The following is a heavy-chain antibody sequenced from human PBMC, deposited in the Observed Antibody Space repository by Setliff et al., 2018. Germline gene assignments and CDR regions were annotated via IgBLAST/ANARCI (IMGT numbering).Heavy chain of an antibody. CDR1: SGSFSGYF. D-gene: IGHD3-16*01. J-gene: IGHJ4*02. CDR2: INHSGST. Sequence: SETLSLTCAVYSGSFSGYFWSWIRQPPGKGLEWIGEINHSGSTNYNPSLKSRVTISVDTSKNQFSLKLSSVTAADTAVYYCARGGVLGTGDFDYWGQGTLVTVSS. V-gene: IGHV4-34*01. CDR3: ARGGVLGTGDFDY.